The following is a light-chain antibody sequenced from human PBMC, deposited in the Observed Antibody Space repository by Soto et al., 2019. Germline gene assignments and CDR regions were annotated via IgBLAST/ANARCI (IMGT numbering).Light chain of an antibody. CDR1: SSDVGGYNN. V-gene: IGLV2-14*01. J-gene: IGLJ2*01. CDR2: DVS. CDR3: SSYTSSSTVV. Sequence: QSALTQHASVSGSPGRSITISCTGTSSDVGGYNNVSWYQQHPGKAPKLMIYDVSNRPSGVSNRFSGSKSGNTASLTISGLQAEDEDDYYCSSYTSSSTVVFGGGTKLTVL.